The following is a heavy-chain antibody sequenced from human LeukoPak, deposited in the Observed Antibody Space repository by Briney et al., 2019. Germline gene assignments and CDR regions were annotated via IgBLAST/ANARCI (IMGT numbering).Heavy chain of an antibody. CDR1: GFTFSSYG. V-gene: IGHV3-48*04. Sequence: GGSLRLSCAASGFTFSSYGMNWVRQAPGKGLEWVSYISSGSTTIYYADSVKGRFTISRDNAKNSLSLQMNSLRAEDTAVYFCARVPRGVYAPNDYWGQGTLVTVSS. CDR3: ARVPRGVYAPNDY. J-gene: IGHJ4*02. D-gene: IGHD3-10*01. CDR2: ISSGSTTI.